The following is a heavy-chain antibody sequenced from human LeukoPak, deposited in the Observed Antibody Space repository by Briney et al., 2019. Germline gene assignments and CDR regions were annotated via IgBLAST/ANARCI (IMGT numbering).Heavy chain of an antibody. J-gene: IGHJ3*02. Sequence: GASVKASCKASGYTFTSYDINWVRQATGQGLEWMGWMNPNSGNTGYAQKFQGRVTMTRNTSISTAYMELSSLRSEDTAVYYCARRRKVTMIGSGAFDIWGQGTMVTVSS. CDR3: ARRRKVTMIGSGAFDI. V-gene: IGHV1-8*01. CDR2: MNPNSGNT. D-gene: IGHD3-22*01. CDR1: GYTFTSYD.